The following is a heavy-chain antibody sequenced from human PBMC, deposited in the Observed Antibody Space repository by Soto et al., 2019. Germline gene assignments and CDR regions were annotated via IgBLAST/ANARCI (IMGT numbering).Heavy chain of an antibody. CDR1: GGSFSGYY. CDR3: ARRRAHSTQYYYYMDV. J-gene: IGHJ6*03. Sequence: SLTCAVYGGSFSGYYWSWIRQPPGKGLEWIGEINHSGSTNYNPSLKSRVTISVDTSKNQFSLKLSSVTAADTAVYYCARRRAHSTQYYYYMDVWGKGTTVTVSS. CDR2: INHSGST. D-gene: IGHD2-21*01. V-gene: IGHV4-34*01.